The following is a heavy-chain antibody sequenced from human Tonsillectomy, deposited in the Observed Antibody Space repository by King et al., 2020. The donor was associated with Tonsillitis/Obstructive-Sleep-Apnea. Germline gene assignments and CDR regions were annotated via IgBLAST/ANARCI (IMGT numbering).Heavy chain of an antibody. CDR1: GGSFSGYY. CDR3: ASDSLSSSSGFDY. Sequence: VQLQQWGAGLLKPSETLSLTCAVYGGSFSGYYWNWVRQLPGKGLEWIGEINHSGSTNYNPTLKSRVTISVDTSKNQFTLKLSSATAADTAVYYCASDSLSSSSGFDYWGQGTLVTVSS. V-gene: IGHV4-34*01. CDR2: INHSGST. J-gene: IGHJ4*02. D-gene: IGHD6-6*01.